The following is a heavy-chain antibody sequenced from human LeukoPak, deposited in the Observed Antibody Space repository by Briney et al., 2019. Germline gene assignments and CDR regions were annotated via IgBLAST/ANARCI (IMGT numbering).Heavy chain of an antibody. CDR1: GYTFTSYG. Sequence: GASVKVSCKASGYTFTSYGISWVRQAPGQGLEWMGWISAYNGNTNYAQKLQGRVTMTTDTSTSTAYMELRSLRSDDTAVYYCARDLVADILTGYYRFWFDPWGQGTLVTVSS. CDR2: ISAYNGNT. CDR3: ARDLVADILTGYYRFWFDP. J-gene: IGHJ5*02. V-gene: IGHV1-18*01. D-gene: IGHD3-9*01.